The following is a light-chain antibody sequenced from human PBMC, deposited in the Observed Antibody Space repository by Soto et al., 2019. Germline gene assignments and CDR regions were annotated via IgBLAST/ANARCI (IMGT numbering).Light chain of an antibody. V-gene: IGKV3D-20*01. Sequence: DIEMTQSPATLSVSPGDRVTLSCRATQSVSSNLAWYQQKPGQAPRLLIYDTSNRATGVPARFSGSGSGTDFSLTISRLEPEDFAVYYCQQYGTSPEAFGQGTKVDIK. J-gene: IGKJ1*01. CDR1: QSVSSN. CDR2: DTS. CDR3: QQYGTSPEA.